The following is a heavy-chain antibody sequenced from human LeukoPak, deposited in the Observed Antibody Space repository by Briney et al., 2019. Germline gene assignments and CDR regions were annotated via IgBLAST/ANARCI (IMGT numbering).Heavy chain of an antibody. CDR1: GYTFTGYY. CDR3: ARDTGFPFFDF. CDR2: INPNSGGT. V-gene: IGHV1-2*02. J-gene: IGHJ4*02. Sequence: ASVKVSCKASGYTFTGYYLHWVRQAPGQGLEWMGWINPNSGGTNYAQKFRGRVTMTRDTSITTAYMELSRLTSDGTAVYYCARDTGFPFFDFWGQGTLVTVSS.